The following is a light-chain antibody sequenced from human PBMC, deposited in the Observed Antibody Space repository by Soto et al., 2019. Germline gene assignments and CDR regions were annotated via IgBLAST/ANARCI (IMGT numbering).Light chain of an antibody. J-gene: IGKJ1*01. CDR2: EFS. CDR3: QQFNTYFRT. V-gene: IGKV1-5*01. Sequence: IKMTQSPSALSASVGDRFPXTFRASPSISWLAGYQQKTGKAPKLMIAEFSSLQKVGPSSFSRSGSATEFTLTISSLQPDDFATYYGQQFNTYFRTFGQGTKVDIK. CDR1: PSISW.